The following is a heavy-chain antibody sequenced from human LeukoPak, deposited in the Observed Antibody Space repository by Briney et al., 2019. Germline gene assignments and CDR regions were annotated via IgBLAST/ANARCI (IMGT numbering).Heavy chain of an antibody. D-gene: IGHD6-19*01. V-gene: IGHV3-23*01. CDR3: AKGHIAVAAPSDY. Sequence: GRSLRLSCAASGFTFDDYAMHWVRQAPGKGLEWVSAISGSGGSTYYADSVKGRFTISRDNSKNTLYLQMNSLRAEDTAVYYCAKGHIAVAAPSDYWGQGTLVTVSS. J-gene: IGHJ4*02. CDR2: ISGSGGST. CDR1: GFTFDDYA.